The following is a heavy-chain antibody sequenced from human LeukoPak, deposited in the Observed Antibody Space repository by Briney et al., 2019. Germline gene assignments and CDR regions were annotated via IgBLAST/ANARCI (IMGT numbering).Heavy chain of an antibody. CDR2: IYYSGRT. Sequence: SETLSLTCTVSGGSISDSYWNWMRQPPGKGLEWIGYIYYSGRTNYNPSLKSRVSISVDTSKNQFSLKLSSVTAADTAVYYCARDFRGSVDAFDIWGQGTMVAVSS. J-gene: IGHJ3*02. CDR3: ARDFRGSVDAFDI. CDR1: GGSISDSY. V-gene: IGHV4-59*01.